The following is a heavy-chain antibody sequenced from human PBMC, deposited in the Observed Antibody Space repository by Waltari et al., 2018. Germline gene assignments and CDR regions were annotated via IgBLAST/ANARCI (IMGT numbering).Heavy chain of an antibody. CDR3: ARESYVPAANGMDV. CDR1: GFTVSSNY. Sequence: EVQLVESGGGLIQPGGSLRLSCAASGFTVSSNYMSWVSQAPGKGLEWVSVIYSGGSTYYADSVKGRFTISRDNSKNTLYLQMNSLRAEDTAVYYCARESYVPAANGMDVWGQGTTVTVSS. V-gene: IGHV3-53*01. D-gene: IGHD2-2*01. CDR2: IYSGGST. J-gene: IGHJ6*02.